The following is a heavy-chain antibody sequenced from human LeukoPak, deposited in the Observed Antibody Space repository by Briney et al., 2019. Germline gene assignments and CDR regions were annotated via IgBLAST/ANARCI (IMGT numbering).Heavy chain of an antibody. Sequence: ASVKVSCKASGGTFSSYAISWVRQAPGQGLEWMGGIIPIFGTANYAQKFQGRVTITADKSTSTAYMELSSLRSEDTAVYYCARDGSYDYVWGSYPFDYWGQGTLVTVSS. CDR1: GGTFSSYA. CDR2: IIPIFGTA. CDR3: ARDGSYDYVWGSYPFDY. D-gene: IGHD3-16*02. J-gene: IGHJ4*02. V-gene: IGHV1-69*06.